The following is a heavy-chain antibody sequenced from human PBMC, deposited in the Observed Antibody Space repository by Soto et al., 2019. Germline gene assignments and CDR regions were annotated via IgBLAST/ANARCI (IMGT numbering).Heavy chain of an antibody. CDR1: GGSFSGYY. CDR2: INHSGST. J-gene: IGHJ4*02. V-gene: IGHV4-34*01. CDR3: ARGLSKLKTYQLPTYFDY. Sequence: PSETLSLTCAVYGGSFSGYYWSWIRQPPGKGLEWIGEINHSGSTNYNPSLKSRVTISVDTSKNQFSLKLSSVTAADTAVYYCARGLSKLKTYQLPTYFDYWGQGTLVTVSS. D-gene: IGHD2-2*01.